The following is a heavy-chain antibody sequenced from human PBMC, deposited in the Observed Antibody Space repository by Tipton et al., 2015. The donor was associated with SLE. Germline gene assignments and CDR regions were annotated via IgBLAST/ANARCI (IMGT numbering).Heavy chain of an antibody. Sequence: AGLVKPSETLSLTCSVYGDSLSGQYWSWIRQPPGKGLEWIGEVFLGGSTNYSPSLESRVTITVNMSKNQFSLRLISVTAADTAVYYCARGCCSSTCEPFYCFGMDVWGQGTTVTVSS. CDR1: GDSLSGQY. CDR2: VFLGGST. J-gene: IGHJ6*02. D-gene: IGHD1-14*01. V-gene: IGHV4-34*01. CDR3: ARGCCSSTCEPFYCFGMDV.